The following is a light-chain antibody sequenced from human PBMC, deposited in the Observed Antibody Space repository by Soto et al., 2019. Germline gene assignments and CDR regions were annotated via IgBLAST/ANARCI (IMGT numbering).Light chain of an antibody. CDR1: SSDVGVYDF. CDR3: SSYTTSNSLL. V-gene: IGLV2-14*01. Sequence: QSALTQPASVSGSPGQSITISCTGTSSDVGVYDFVSWYQHHPGKAPKLIIYEVTNRPSGVSHRFSASKSGNTASLTISGLQAEDEADYYCSSYTTSNSLLFGGGTQLTVL. CDR2: EVT. J-gene: IGLJ2*01.